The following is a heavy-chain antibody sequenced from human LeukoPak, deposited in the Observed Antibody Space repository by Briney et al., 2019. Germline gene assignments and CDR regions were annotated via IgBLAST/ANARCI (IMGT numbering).Heavy chain of an antibody. Sequence: GGCLRLSCAASGFTFDDYTMHWVRQAPGKGLEWVSLISWYGGSTHYADSVKGRFTISRDNSKNSLYLQMNSLRTEDTALYYCAKGDRIVARDAFDIWGQGTMVTVSS. V-gene: IGHV3-43*01. CDR2: ISWYGGST. D-gene: IGHD6-6*01. CDR1: GFTFDDYT. J-gene: IGHJ3*02. CDR3: AKGDRIVARDAFDI.